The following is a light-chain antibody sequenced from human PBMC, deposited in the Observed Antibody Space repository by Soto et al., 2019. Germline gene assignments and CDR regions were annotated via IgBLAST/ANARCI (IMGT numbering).Light chain of an antibody. V-gene: IGKV1-39*01. CDR1: QSISSY. J-gene: IGKJ4*01. CDR2: AAS. Sequence: DIQMTQSPSSLSASVGDRVTITCRASQSISSYLNWYQQKPGKAPKLLIYAASSLQSGVPSRFSGSGSGTDFTLTISSLQPEDFATYYCQQSYNTPRLTFGGGTKVEI. CDR3: QQSYNTPRLT.